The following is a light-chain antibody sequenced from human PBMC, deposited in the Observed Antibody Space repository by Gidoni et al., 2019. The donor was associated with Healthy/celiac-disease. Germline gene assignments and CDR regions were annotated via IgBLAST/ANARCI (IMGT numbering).Light chain of an antibody. Sequence: DIQMTQSPSSLSSSVGDRVTITCRASQGISNYLAWYQQKPGKVPKLLIYAASTLKSGVPSRFSGSGSGTDFTLTISSLQPEDVATYYCQKYNSAQFTFGPGTKVDIK. CDR1: QGISNY. J-gene: IGKJ3*01. CDR3: QKYNSAQFT. V-gene: IGKV1-27*01. CDR2: AAS.